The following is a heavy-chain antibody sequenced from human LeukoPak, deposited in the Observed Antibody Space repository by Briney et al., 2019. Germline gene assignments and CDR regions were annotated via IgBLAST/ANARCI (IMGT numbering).Heavy chain of an antibody. V-gene: IGHV1-18*01. CDR2: ISAYNGNT. CDR3: ARVGPRITMIVVVTIGYFDY. D-gene: IGHD3-22*01. Sequence: GASVKVSCKASGYTFTSYGISWVRQAPGQGLEWMGWISAYNGNTNYAQKLQGRITMTTDTSTSTAYMELRSLRSDDTAVYYCARVGPRITMIVVVTIGYFDYWGQGTLVTVSS. CDR1: GYTFTSYG. J-gene: IGHJ4*02.